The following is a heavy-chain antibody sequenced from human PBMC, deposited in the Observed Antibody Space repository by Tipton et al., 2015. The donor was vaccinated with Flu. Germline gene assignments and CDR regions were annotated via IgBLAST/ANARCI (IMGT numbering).Heavy chain of an antibody. Sequence: TLSLTCAVYGGSFSGYYWSWIRQPPGKGLEWIGEINHSGSTNYNPSLKSRVTISVDTSKNQFSLKLSSVTAADTAVYYCARAPAFYGSGSYYTSHLFDYWGQGTLVTVSS. CDR1: GGSFSGYY. CDR3: ARAPAFYGSGSYYTSHLFDY. D-gene: IGHD3-10*01. V-gene: IGHV4-34*01. J-gene: IGHJ4*02. CDR2: INHSGST.